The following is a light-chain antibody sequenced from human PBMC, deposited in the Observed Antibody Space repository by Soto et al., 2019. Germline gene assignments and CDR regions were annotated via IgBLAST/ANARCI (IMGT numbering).Light chain of an antibody. CDR3: QHYGSSPET. Sequence: NLLRQSPGTLSLSPGERATLSCIASQSVSSTYVAWYQQKPGQAPRLLIYGASTGATGIPDRFSGSGSGTDFTLTISRLEPEDFAVYYCQHYGSSPETFGQGTKVDIK. CDR2: GAS. CDR1: QSVSSTY. J-gene: IGKJ1*01. V-gene: IGKV3-20*01.